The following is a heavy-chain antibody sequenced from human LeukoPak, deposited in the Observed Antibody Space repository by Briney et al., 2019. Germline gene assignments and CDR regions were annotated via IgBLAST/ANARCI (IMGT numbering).Heavy chain of an antibody. V-gene: IGHV1-69*04. J-gene: IGHJ4*02. CDR3: ALGGSYSGNYFDY. CDR1: GGTFSSYA. D-gene: IGHD1-26*01. Sequence: GASVKVSCKASGGTFSSYAISWVRQAPGQGLEWMGRIIPILGIANYAQKFQGRVTITADKSTSTAYMELSSLRSEDTAVYYCALGGSYSGNYFDYWGQGTLVTVSS. CDR2: IIPILGIA.